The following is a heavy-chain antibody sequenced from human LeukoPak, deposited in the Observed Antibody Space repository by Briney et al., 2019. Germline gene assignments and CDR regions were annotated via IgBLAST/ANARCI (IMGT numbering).Heavy chain of an antibody. D-gene: IGHD6-13*01. J-gene: IGHJ4*02. V-gene: IGHV4-39*02. CDR1: GDSISRSTYY. CDR3: AKDTSTRWYSSTPLPGDY. Sequence: KASETLSLTCTVSGDSISRSTYYWAWIRQPPGKGLEWIGSVYYGRSPYFNPSLESRATISVDTSKNHFSLKMSSVTAADTAVYYCAKDTSTRWYSSTPLPGDYWGQGTLVTVSS. CDR2: VYYGRSP.